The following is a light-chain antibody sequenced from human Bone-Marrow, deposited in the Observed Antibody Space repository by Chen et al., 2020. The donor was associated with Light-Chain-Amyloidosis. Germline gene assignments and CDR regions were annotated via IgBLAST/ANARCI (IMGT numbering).Light chain of an antibody. V-gene: IGKV3-11*01. Sequence: EIVLTQSPATLSLSPWERATLSCRASQSVSSYLAWYQQKPGHAPRLLRYDASNRATGIPARFSGSGSGTDSTLTISSLEPEDFAVYYCQQRTFGQDTRLEIK. CDR1: QSVSSY. J-gene: IGKJ5*01. CDR2: DAS. CDR3: QQRT.